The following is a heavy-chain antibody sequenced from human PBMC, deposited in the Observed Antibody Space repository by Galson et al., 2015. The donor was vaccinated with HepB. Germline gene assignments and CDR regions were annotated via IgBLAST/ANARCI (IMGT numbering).Heavy chain of an antibody. Sequence: SLKVSCKASGYTFTGYYMHWVRQAPGQGLEWMGWINPNSGGTNYAQKFQGRVTTTRDTSISTAYMELSRLRSDDTAVYYCARGDSGSFYVGGLDYWGQGTLVTVSS. J-gene: IGHJ4*02. D-gene: IGHD1-26*01. CDR1: GYTFTGYY. CDR2: INPNSGGT. CDR3: ARGDSGSFYVGGLDY. V-gene: IGHV1-2*02.